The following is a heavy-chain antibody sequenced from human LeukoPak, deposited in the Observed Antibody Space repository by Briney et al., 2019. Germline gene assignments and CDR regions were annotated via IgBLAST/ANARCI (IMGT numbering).Heavy chain of an antibody. D-gene: IGHD3-3*01. CDR1: GGSFSGYY. V-gene: IGHV4-34*01. CDR3: ARVGYDFWSGYYRSRSFDY. CDR2: INHSGST. Sequence: SETLSLTCAVYGGSFSGYYWSWIRQPPGKGLEWIGEINHSGSTNYNPSLKSRVTISVDTSKNQFSLKLSSVTAADTAVYYCARVGYDFWSGYYRSRSFDYWGQGTLVTVSS. J-gene: IGHJ4*02.